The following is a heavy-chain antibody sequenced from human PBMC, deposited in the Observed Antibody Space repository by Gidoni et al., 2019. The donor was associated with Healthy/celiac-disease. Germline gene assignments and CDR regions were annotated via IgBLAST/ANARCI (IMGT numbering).Heavy chain of an antibody. V-gene: IGHV3-9*01. J-gene: IGHJ4*02. CDR3: AKASIAAAGIDY. CDR1: GFTFDDYA. D-gene: IGHD6-13*01. Sequence: EVQLVESGGGLVQPGRSLRLSCAASGFTFDDYAMHWVRQSPGKGLEWVTGISWNSGSIGYADSVKGRFTISRDNAKNSLYLQMNSLRAEDTALYYCAKASIAAAGIDYWGQGTLVTVSS. CDR2: ISWNSGSI.